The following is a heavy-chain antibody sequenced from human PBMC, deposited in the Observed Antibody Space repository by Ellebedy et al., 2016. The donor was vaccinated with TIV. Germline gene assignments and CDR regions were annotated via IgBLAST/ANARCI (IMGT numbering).Heavy chain of an antibody. D-gene: IGHD3-22*01. CDR3: ARTNYDSSGYHFDY. CDR2: IYHSEAT. J-gene: IGHJ4*02. V-gene: IGHV4-34*01. Sequence: GSLRLSCAVYGGSFSSYYWSWIRQPPGKGLEWIGEIYHSEATNYNPSLMSRVTISVDTSKNQFSLKLSSVTAADTAVYYCARTNYDSSGYHFDYWGRGTRVTVSS. CDR1: GGSFSSYY.